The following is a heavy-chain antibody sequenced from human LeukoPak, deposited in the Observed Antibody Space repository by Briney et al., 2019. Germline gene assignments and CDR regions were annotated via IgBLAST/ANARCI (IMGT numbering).Heavy chain of an antibody. J-gene: IGHJ5*02. CDR3: VRAYCSSTSCYDSWFDP. CDR2: FSSGGSAI. Sequence: GGSLRLSCAASELTFSSYTMNWVRKAPGKGWEWVYYFSSGGSAIYHADSVKGRFTISRDNARSSLDLQMNSQRAEDTAVYYCVRAYCSSTSCYDSWFDPWGQGTLVTVSS. V-gene: IGHV3-48*04. CDR1: ELTFSSYT. D-gene: IGHD2-2*01.